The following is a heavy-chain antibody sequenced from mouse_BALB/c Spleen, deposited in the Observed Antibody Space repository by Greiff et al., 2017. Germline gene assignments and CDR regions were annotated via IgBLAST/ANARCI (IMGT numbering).Heavy chain of an antibody. CDR3: GRLRAAMDY. CDR2: IYPGSGST. V-gene: IGHV1-55*01. Sequence: QVQLQQPGAELVKPGTSVKLSCKASGYNFTSYWINWVKLRPGQGLEWIGDIYPGSGSTNYNEKFKSKATLTVDTSSSTAYMQLSSLASEDSALYYCGRLRAAMDYWGQGTSVTVSS. J-gene: IGHJ4*01. CDR1: GYNFTSYW.